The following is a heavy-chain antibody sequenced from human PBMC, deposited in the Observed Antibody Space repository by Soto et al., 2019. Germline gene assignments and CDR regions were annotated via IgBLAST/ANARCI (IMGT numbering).Heavy chain of an antibody. V-gene: IGHV3-66*01. CDR1: GFTVSSNY. CDR2: IYSGGST. J-gene: IGHJ3*02. CDR3: ARGGSGSYHPDAFDI. D-gene: IGHD3-10*01. Sequence: GGSLRLSCAASGFTVSSNYMSWVRQAPGKGLEWVSVIYSGGSTYYADSVKGRFTISRDNSKNTLYLQMNSLRAEDTAVYYCARGGSGSYHPDAFDIWGQGTMVTVSS.